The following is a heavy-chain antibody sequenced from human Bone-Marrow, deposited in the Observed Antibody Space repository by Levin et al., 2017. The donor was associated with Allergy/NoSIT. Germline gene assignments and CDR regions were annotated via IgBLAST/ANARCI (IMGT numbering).Heavy chain of an antibody. CDR2: IYHSGST. D-gene: IGHD5-18*01. Sequence: SETLSLTCAVSGGSISSGGYSWSWIRQPPGKGLEWIGYIYHSGSTYYNPSLKSRVTISVDRSKNQFSLKLSSVTAADTAVYYCARVILDTAMVTSWFDPWGQGTLVTVSS. CDR3: ARVILDTAMVTSWFDP. CDR1: GGSISSGGYS. V-gene: IGHV4-30-2*01. J-gene: IGHJ5*02.